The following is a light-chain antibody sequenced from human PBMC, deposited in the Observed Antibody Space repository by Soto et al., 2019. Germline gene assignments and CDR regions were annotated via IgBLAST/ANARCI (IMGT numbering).Light chain of an antibody. CDR2: DAS. CDR1: QSVSSY. V-gene: IGKV3-11*01. Sequence: EIVLTQSPATLSLSPGERATLSCRASQSVSSYLAWYQQKPGQAPRLLIYDASNRTTGIPARFSGGGAGTACTLTISSLEPEDFAVYYCHHRSYWPSFGPGTKVDIK. J-gene: IGKJ3*01. CDR3: HHRSYWPS.